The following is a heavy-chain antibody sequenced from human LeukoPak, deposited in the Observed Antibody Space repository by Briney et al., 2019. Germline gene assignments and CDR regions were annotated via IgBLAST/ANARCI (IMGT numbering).Heavy chain of an antibody. D-gene: IGHD6-13*01. CDR2: IYPGDSDT. J-gene: IGHJ3*02. CDR1: GYSFTSYW. Sequence: GESLKISCRGSGYSFTSYWIGWVRQMPGKGLEWMGIIYPGDSDTRYSPSFQGQVTISADKSISSAYLQWSSLKASDTAMYYCAASAAGTYDAFDIWGQGTMVIVSS. V-gene: IGHV5-51*01. CDR3: AASAAGTYDAFDI.